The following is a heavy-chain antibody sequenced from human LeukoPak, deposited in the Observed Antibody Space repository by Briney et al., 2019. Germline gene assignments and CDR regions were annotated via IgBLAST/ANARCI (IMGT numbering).Heavy chain of an antibody. Sequence: GGSLRLSCAASEFTFSNFAMTWVRQAPGKGLEWVSGISGSGDSTYYADSVKGRFTISRDNSKNTLYLQMNSLRAEDTALYCCAKTYYYDSSGYSKPYYYYVMDVWGQGTTVTVSS. D-gene: IGHD3-22*01. V-gene: IGHV3-23*01. CDR2: ISGSGDST. J-gene: IGHJ6*02. CDR1: EFTFSNFA. CDR3: AKTYYYDSSGYSKPYYYYVMDV.